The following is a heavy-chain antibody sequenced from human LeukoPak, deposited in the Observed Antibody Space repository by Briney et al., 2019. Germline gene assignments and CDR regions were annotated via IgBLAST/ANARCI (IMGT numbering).Heavy chain of an antibody. CDR3: ARWEDDSSGYYHHYAFDI. V-gene: IGHV1-69*01. CDR2: IIPIFGTA. CDR1: GGTFSSYA. D-gene: IGHD3-22*01. J-gene: IGHJ3*02. Sequence: GASVKVSCKASGGTFSSYAISWVRQAPGQGLEWMRGIIPIFGTANYAQKFQGRVTITADESTSTAYMELSSLRSEDTAVYYCARWEDDSSGYYHHYAFDIWGQGTMVTVSS.